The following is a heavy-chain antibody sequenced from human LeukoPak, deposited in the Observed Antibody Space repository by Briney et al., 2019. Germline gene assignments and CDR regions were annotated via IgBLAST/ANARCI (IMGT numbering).Heavy chain of an antibody. J-gene: IGHJ4*02. D-gene: IGHD3-10*01. V-gene: IGHV1-18*01. CDR2: ISAYNGNT. CDR3: ASASLLWLGEGTSFPY. Sequence: GASVKVSCKASGYTFTSYGISWVRQAPGQGLEWMGWISAYNGNTNYAQKLQGRVTMTTDTSTSTAYMELRSLRSDDTAVYYCASASLLWLGEGTSFPYWGQGTLVTVSS. CDR1: GYTFTSYG.